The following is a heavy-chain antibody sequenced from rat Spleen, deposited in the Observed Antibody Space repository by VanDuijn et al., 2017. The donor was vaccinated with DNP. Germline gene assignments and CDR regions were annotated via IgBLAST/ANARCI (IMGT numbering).Heavy chain of an antibody. Sequence: EVKLVESGGGLVQPGRSLKLSCVASGFNFNDYWMGWVRQAPGKELEWIGEINVDGSIMNYSPSLRDKVSFSRDNGQSTLYLQMSGLGSEDTGTYHCVTRGDPYDNWFAYWGRGTLVTVSS. CDR3: VTRGDPYDNWFAY. CDR1: GFNFNDYW. V-gene: IGHV4-2*01. J-gene: IGHJ3*01. D-gene: IGHD4-2*01. CDR2: INVDGSIM.